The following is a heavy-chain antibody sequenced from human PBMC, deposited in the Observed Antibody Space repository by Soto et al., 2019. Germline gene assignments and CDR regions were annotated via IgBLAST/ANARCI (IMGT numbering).Heavy chain of an antibody. J-gene: IGHJ5*02. V-gene: IGHV5-10-1*01. CDR1: GYSFTSYW. Sequence: GESLKISCKGSGYSFTSYWISWVRQMPGKGLEWMGRIDPSDSYTNYSPSFQGHVTISADKSISTAYLQWSSLKASDTAMYYCARRNCSSTSCYAGGDWFDPSGQATLVTVS. CDR3: ARRNCSSTSCYAGGDWFDP. CDR2: IDPSDSYT. D-gene: IGHD2-2*01.